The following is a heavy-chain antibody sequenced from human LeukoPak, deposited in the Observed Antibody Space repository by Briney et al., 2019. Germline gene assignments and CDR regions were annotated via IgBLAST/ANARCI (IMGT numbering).Heavy chain of an antibody. J-gene: IGHJ6*02. V-gene: IGHV3-11*01. CDR3: ARDGPYYYGSGASRAGMDV. CDR2: ISSSGRTI. D-gene: IGHD3-10*01. CDR1: GFTFSDYY. Sequence: GGSLRLSCAASGFTFSDYYMSWIRQASGKGLEWVSYISSSGRTIYYADSVKGRFTISRDNAKNSLYLQMNSLRAEDTAVYYCARDGPYYYGSGASRAGMDVWGQGTTVTVSS.